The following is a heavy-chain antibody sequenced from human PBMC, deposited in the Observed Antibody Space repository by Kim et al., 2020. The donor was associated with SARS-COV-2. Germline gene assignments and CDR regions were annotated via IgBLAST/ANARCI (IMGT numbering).Heavy chain of an antibody. D-gene: IGHD5-12*01. Sequence: KFQGRVTITRDTSASTAYMELSSLRSEDTAVYYCARDLRRRYSGYDWGYWGQGTLVTVSS. CDR3: ARDLRRRYSGYDWGY. V-gene: IGHV1-3*01. J-gene: IGHJ4*02.